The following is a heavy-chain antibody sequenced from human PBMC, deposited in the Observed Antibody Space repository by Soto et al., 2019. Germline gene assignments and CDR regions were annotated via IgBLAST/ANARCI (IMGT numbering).Heavy chain of an antibody. CDR3: AKDVGYCSSTGCYDFYDMDV. Sequence: GALRLSCTASGFTFSTSAMNWVRQAPGKGLEWVSGISGSGGTTYFADSVEGRFAISRDNSKNTVYLQMNSLRAEDTAVYYCAKDVGYCSSTGCYDFYDMDVWGQVTKFTVSS. CDR1: GFTFSTSA. D-gene: IGHD2-2*01. CDR2: ISGSGGTT. J-gene: IGHJ6*02. V-gene: IGHV3-23*01.